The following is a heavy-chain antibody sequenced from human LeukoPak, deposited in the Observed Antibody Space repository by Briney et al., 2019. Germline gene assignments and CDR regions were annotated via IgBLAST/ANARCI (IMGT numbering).Heavy chain of an antibody. CDR2: IYYSGST. Sequence: SETLSLTCTVSGGSISSYYWSWIRQPPGKGLEWIGYIYYSGSTKYNPSLKSRVSISVDTSKNQFSLKLSSVTAADTAVYYCARHRAYSSSSPLDYWGQGTLVTVSS. D-gene: IGHD6-6*01. CDR1: GGSISSYY. V-gene: IGHV4-59*08. CDR3: ARHRAYSSSSPLDY. J-gene: IGHJ4*02.